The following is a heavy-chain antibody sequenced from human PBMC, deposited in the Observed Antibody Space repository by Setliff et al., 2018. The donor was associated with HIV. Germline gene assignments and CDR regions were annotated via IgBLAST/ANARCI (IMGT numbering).Heavy chain of an antibody. D-gene: IGHD2-8*01. Sequence: SETLSLTCTVSGGSISSSRYYWGWIRQPPGKGLEWIGTIYYSGNTYYNPSFKSRVTISVDTSKNQLSLKLSSVTAADTAVYYCARLKLSGVIDYWGQGTLVTAPQ. V-gene: IGHV4-39*01. CDR2: IYYSGNT. J-gene: IGHJ4*02. CDR3: ARLKLSGVIDY. CDR1: GGSISSSRYY.